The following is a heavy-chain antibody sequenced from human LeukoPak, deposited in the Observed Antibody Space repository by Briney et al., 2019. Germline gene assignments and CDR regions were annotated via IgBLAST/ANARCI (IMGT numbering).Heavy chain of an antibody. J-gene: IGHJ4*02. CDR3: AKGRCSGVGCDSFHS. D-gene: IGHD2-15*01. CDR1: GLTFRSYA. CDR2: ISDDSSFT. Sequence: GGSLRLSCVASGLTFRSYAMNWVRQAPGKGLECISTISDDSSFTYYADSVKGRSAISRDDSKNTLYLQMNNLKVEDTAVYYCAKGRCSGVGCDSFHSWGQGALVTVSS. V-gene: IGHV3-23*01.